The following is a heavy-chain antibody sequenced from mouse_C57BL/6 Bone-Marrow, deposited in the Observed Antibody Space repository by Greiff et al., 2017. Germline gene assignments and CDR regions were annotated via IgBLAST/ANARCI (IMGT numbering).Heavy chain of an antibody. D-gene: IGHD1-1*01. CDR2: IYPGSGST. CDR1: GYTFTSYW. CDR3: ARGTTVVATDY. Sequence: VQLQQPGAELVKPGASVKMSCKASGYTFTSYWITWVKQRPGQGLEWIGDIYPGSGSTNYNEKFKSKATLTVDTSSRTAYMQLSSLTSEDSAVYYCARGTTVVATDYWGQGTTLTVSS. J-gene: IGHJ2*01. V-gene: IGHV1-55*01.